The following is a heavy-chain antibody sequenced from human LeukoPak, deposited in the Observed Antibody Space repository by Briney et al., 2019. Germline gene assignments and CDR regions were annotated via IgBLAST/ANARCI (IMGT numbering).Heavy chain of an antibody. J-gene: IGHJ6*02. CDR3: ARHSSIAAPYYYYGRDV. CDR1: GGSFSGYY. V-gene: IGHV4-34*01. CDR2: INHSGST. D-gene: IGHD6-6*01. Sequence: PSETLSLTCAVYGGSFSGYYWSWIRQPPGKGLEWIGEINHSGSTNYNPSLKSRVTISVDTSKNQFSLKLSSVTAADTAVYYCARHSSIAAPYYYYGRDVRGQGTTVTVSS.